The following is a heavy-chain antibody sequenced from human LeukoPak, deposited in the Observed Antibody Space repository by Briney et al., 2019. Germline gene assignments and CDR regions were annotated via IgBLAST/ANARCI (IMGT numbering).Heavy chain of an antibody. V-gene: IGHV1-3*01. J-gene: IGHJ4*02. Sequence: ASVKVSCKASEYTFTYYAMHWVRQAPGQRLEWMGWINGDNGNTESSQKFQGRVTITWDTSATTAYMELSSLRSEDTAVYYCARGGPNRSGWTLDYWGQGTLVTVSS. D-gene: IGHD6-19*01. CDR2: INGDNGNT. CDR1: EYTFTYYA. CDR3: ARGGPNRSGWTLDY.